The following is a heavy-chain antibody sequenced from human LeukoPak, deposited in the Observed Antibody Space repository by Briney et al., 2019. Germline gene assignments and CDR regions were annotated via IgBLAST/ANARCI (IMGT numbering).Heavy chain of an antibody. V-gene: IGHV3-33*08. D-gene: IGHD3-3*01. CDR1: GFTVSSNY. Sequence: GGSLRLSCAASGFTVSSNYMSWVRQAPGKGLEWVAVIWYDGGNKYYADSVKGRFTISRDNSKNTLYLQMNSLRAEDAAVYCCATPSGRDYDFWSGYYLFRDWGQGTLVTVSS. CDR3: ATPSGRDYDFWSGYYLFRD. J-gene: IGHJ4*02. CDR2: IWYDGGNK.